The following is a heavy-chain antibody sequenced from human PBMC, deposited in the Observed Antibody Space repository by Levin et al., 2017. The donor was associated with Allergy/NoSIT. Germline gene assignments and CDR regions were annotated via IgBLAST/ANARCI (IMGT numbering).Heavy chain of an antibody. V-gene: IGHV4-4*07. D-gene: IGHD3-22*01. J-gene: IGHJ3*02. CDR2: IYTSGST. CDR3: ARAHDSSGYGAFDI. CDR1: GGSISSYY. Sequence: SETLSLTCTVSGGSISSYYWSWIRQPAGKGLEWIGRIYTSGSTNYNPSLKSRVTMSVDTSKNQFSLKLSSVTAADTAVYYCARAHDSSGYGAFDIWGQGTMVTVSS.